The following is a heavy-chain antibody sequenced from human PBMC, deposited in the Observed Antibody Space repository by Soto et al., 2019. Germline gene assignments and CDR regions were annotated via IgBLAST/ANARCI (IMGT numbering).Heavy chain of an antibody. Sequence: QLQLQESGSGLVKPSQTLSLTCAVSGGSISGGGYSWGWIRQPPVKGLEWIGYIYPSGSPYYNPPLKRRVTISVDRSKNQFSLKLSSVTAAATAVYYSARVPAPWGQGTLVTVSS. CDR2: IYPSGSP. J-gene: IGHJ5*02. CDR3: ARVPAP. CDR1: GGSISGGGYS. V-gene: IGHV4-30-2*01.